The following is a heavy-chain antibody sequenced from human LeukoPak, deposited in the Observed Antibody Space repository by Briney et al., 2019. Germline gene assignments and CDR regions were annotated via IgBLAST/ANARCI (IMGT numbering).Heavy chain of an antibody. CDR3: ARDGYSKAD. CDR2: IYHSGST. D-gene: IGHD5-18*01. V-gene: IGHV4-38-2*02. J-gene: IGHJ4*02. Sequence: MPSETLSLTCTVSGYSISSGYYWGWIRQPPGKGLEWIGSIYHSGSTYYNPSLKSRVTISVDTSKNQFSLKLSSVTAADTAVYYCARDGYSKADWGQGTLVTVSS. CDR1: GYSISSGYY.